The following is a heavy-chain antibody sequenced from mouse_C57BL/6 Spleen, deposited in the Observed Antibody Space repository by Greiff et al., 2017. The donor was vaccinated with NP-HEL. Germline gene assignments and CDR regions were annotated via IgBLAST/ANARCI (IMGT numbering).Heavy chain of an antibody. J-gene: IGHJ2*01. CDR2: IYPGDGDT. CDR1: GYAFSSSW. Sequence: QVQLKQSGPELVKPGASVKISCKASGYAFSSSWMNWVKQRPGKGLEWIGRIYPGDGDTNYNGKFKGKATLTADKSSSTAYMQLSSLTSEDSAVYFCARRATMVTTNYFDYWGQGTTLTVSS. CDR3: ARRATMVTTNYFDY. D-gene: IGHD2-2*01. V-gene: IGHV1-82*01.